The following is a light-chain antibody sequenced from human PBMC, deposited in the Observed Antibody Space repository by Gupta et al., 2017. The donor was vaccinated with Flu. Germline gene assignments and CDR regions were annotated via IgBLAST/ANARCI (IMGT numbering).Light chain of an antibody. CDR1: ESNIGSND. CDR2: RNN. J-gene: IGLJ2*01. V-gene: IGLV1-47*01. Sequence: VTISCSGSESNIGSNDVYWYQHLPGAAPKLLIYRNNERPSGVPDRISGSKSGTSASLAISGLQSDDEADYYRAAGADRRSGPVAFGGGA. CDR3: AAGADRRSGPVA.